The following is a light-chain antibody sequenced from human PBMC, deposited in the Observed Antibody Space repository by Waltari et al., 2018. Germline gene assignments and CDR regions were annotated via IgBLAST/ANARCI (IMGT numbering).Light chain of an antibody. CDR2: DVN. J-gene: IGLJ2*01. CDR1: SSDVGGYNY. V-gene: IGLV2-11*01. CDR3: CSYAGSYTV. Sequence: QSALTQPRSVSGSPGQSVTISCTGTSSDVGGYNYASWYQQHPGKAPKLIIYDVNKRPPGAPDRFSGSKSGNTASLTVSGLQAEDEADYYCCSYAGSYTVFGGGTKLTVL.